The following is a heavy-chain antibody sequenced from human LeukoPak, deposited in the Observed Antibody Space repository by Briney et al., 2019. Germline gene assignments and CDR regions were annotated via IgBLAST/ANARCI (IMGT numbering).Heavy chain of an antibody. Sequence: GGSLRLSCAASGFTFDDYAMHWVRHAPGKGLEWVSLINWDGGGTFYADSVKGRFTISRDNSKNSLYLQMNSLRAEDTALYYCAKDRGGYKYGPYYFDYWGQGTLVTVSS. D-gene: IGHD5-18*01. CDR3: AKDRGGYKYGPYYFDY. V-gene: IGHV3-43D*03. CDR2: INWDGGGT. CDR1: GFTFDDYA. J-gene: IGHJ4*02.